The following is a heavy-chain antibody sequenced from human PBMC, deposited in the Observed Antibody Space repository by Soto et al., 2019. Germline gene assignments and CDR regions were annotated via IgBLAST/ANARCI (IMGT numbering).Heavy chain of an antibody. CDR2: ISGSGGYT. V-gene: IGHV3-23*01. D-gene: IGHD6-13*01. J-gene: IGHJ4*02. Sequence: QPGGSLRLSCAASGFTFSNYAMSWVRQAPGKGLEWVSSISGSGGYTYYADSVKGRLTISRDNSKNTLYVQMHSLRAEDTAVYYCVKDRGPVAAAYDYWGQGTLVTVSS. CDR3: VKDRGPVAAAYDY. CDR1: GFTFSNYA.